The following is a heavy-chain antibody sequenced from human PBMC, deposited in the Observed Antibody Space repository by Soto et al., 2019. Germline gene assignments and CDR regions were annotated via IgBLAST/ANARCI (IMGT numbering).Heavy chain of an antibody. CDR1: GFSFSSYA. J-gene: IGHJ5*02. V-gene: IGHV3-30*04. Sequence: QVRLVESGGGVVQPGRSLRLSCTASGFSFSSYAMYWFRQPPGKGLEWVAVISKDGMNKNYADSVKGRVTVSRDNANYSLDLQLNSLRGEETAMYYCARDMYSSDYFVKWFEPWGQGTLVTVSS. D-gene: IGHD6-19*01. CDR3: ARDMYSSDYFVKWFEP. CDR2: ISKDGMNK.